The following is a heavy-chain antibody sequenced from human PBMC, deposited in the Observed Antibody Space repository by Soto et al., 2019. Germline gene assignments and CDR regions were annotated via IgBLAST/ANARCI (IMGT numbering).Heavy chain of an antibody. CDR2: SGST. Sequence: QVQLQESGPGLVKPSETLSLTCTVSGGYVSSYYWSWIRQPPGKGLEWIGYSGSTNYNPSLKSRATISVDTPKNQFSLNLSSVTAADTAVYYCARLSAGWLDPWGQGTLVTVAS. J-gene: IGHJ5*02. CDR3: ARLSAGWLDP. CDR1: GGYVSSYY. V-gene: IGHV4-59*02. D-gene: IGHD6-19*01.